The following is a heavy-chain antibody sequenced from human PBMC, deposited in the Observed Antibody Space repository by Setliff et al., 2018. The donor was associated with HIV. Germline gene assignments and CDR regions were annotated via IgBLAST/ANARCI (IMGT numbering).Heavy chain of an antibody. CDR1: GMSVSGYC. J-gene: IGHJ3*01. D-gene: IGHD1-26*01. CDR3: ARDHELGAFDL. Sequence: PSETLSLTCRVSGMSVSGYCWSWIRQSPGKGLEWIGYIYHTGTTSYNPSLKSRVTIQIDRSNNHFSLNLRSATTADTAVYFCARDHELGAFDLWGQGTMVTVSS. V-gene: IGHV4-59*02. CDR2: IYHTGTT.